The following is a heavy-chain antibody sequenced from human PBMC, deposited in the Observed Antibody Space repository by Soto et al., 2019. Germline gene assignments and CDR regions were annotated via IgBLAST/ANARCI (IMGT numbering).Heavy chain of an antibody. J-gene: IGHJ6*02. Sequence: ASVKVSCKASGYRFIDYFMHWVRRAPGQRLEWMGWINAGNGNTKYSQKFQGRVTITRDTSASTAYMELSSLRSEDTAVYYCARDRTAAAGRGYYYYYYGMDVWGQGTTVTVS. CDR1: GYRFIDYF. D-gene: IGHD6-13*01. CDR2: INAGNGNT. CDR3: ARDRTAAAGRGYYYYYYGMDV. V-gene: IGHV1-3*01.